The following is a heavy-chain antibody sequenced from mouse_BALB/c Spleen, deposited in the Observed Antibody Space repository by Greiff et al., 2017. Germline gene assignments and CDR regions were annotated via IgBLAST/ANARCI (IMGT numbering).Heavy chain of an antibody. Sequence: EVKLVESGGDLVKPGGSLKLSCAASGFTFSSYGMSWVRQTPDKRLEWVATISSGGSYTYYPDSVKGRFTISRDNAKNTLYLQMSSLKSEDTAMYYCARRGDYGSSYGWYFDVWGAGTTVTVSS. D-gene: IGHD1-1*01. J-gene: IGHJ1*01. CDR3: ARRGDYGSSYGWYFDV. V-gene: IGHV5-6*02. CDR2: ISSGGSYT. CDR1: GFTFSSYG.